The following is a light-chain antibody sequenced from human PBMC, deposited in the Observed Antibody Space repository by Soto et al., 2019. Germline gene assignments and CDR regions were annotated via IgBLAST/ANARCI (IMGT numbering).Light chain of an antibody. CDR3: SSYTSTSTLHYV. J-gene: IGLJ1*01. CDR2: EVN. V-gene: IGLV2-8*01. Sequence: QSVLTQPPSASGSPGQSVTISCTGTSSDVGGSNFVSWYQQHPGKVPKVMIFEVNQRPSGVPDRFSGSKSGNTASLTVSGLQAEDEADYFCSSYTSTSTLHYVFGTGTKVTVL. CDR1: SSDVGGSNF.